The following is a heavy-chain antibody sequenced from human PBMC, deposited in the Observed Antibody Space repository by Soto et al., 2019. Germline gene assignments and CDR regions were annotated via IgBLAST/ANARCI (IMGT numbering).Heavy chain of an antibody. CDR3: ARDRGGYGGDLDY. D-gene: IGHD5-12*01. V-gene: IGHV4-59*01. Sequence: SETLSLTCTVSGGSISSYYWSWIRQPPGKGLEWIGYIYCSGSTNYNPSLKSRVTISVDTSKNQFSLKLSSVTAADTAVYYCARDRGGYGGDLDYWGQGTLVTVSS. J-gene: IGHJ4*02. CDR2: IYCSGST. CDR1: GGSISSYY.